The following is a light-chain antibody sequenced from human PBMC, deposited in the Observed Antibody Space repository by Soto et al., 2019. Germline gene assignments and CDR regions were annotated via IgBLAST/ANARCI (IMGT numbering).Light chain of an antibody. CDR3: QQYGNSPPWT. CDR2: NAS. Sequence: EIVLTQSPGTLSLSPGERATLSCRASQSVSSSYLAWYQQKPGQAPRLLIYNASSRATGIPDRFSGSGSGTDFTLTISRLEPEDFGVYYCQQYGNSPPWTFGQGTKVEIK. CDR1: QSVSSSY. V-gene: IGKV3-20*01. J-gene: IGKJ1*01.